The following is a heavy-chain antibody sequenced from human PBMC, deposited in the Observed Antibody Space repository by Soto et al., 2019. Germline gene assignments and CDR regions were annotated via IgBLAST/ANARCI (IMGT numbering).Heavy chain of an antibody. CDR2: IYYSATT. V-gene: IGHV4-30-4*08. CDR1: GGSINSGGYY. Sequence: PSETLSLTCTVSGGSINSGGYYWSWIRQHPGKGLEWIGYIYYSATTYYNPSFESRVAISVDTSKSQFSLNVTSVTAADTAVYFCARGRYCLTGRCFPNWFDSWGQGALVTVSS. J-gene: IGHJ5*01. D-gene: IGHD7-27*01. CDR3: ARGRYCLTGRCFPNWFDS.